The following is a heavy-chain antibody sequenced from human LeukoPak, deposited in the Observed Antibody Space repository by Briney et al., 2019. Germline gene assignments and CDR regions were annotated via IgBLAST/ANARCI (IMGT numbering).Heavy chain of an antibody. CDR1: GGSISSYY. CDR2: IYYSGST. J-gene: IGHJ3*02. Sequence: MTSETLSLTCTVSGGSISSYYWSWIRQPPGKGLEWIGYIYYSGSTNYNPSLKSRVTISVDTSKNQFSLKLSSVTAADTAVYYCARAILSSSWPFDAFDIWGQGTMVTVSS. D-gene: IGHD6-13*01. CDR3: ARAILSSSWPFDAFDI. V-gene: IGHV4-59*08.